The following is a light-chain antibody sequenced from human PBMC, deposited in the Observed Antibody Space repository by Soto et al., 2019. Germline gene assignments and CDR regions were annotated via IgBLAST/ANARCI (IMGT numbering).Light chain of an antibody. CDR3: HQYGRSPRT. Sequence: EIVLTQSPGTLSLSPGERATLSCRASQSVSSNYLAWYQQKPGQAPRLLIYGASSSATDIPDRFSGSGSGTDFTLTISRLEPEDFAVYYCHQYGRSPRTFGQGTKAEIK. CDR2: GAS. V-gene: IGKV3-20*01. CDR1: QSVSSNY. J-gene: IGKJ1*01.